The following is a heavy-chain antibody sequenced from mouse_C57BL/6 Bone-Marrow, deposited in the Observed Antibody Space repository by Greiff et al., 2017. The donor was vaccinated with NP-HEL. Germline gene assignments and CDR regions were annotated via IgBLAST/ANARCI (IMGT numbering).Heavy chain of an antibody. CDR2: IRSKSNNYAT. CDR3: VGEGSGSSYDWYYDV. J-gene: IGHJ1*03. D-gene: IGHD1-1*01. CDR1: GFSFNTYA. V-gene: IGHV10-1*01. Sequence: EVKLVESGGGLVQPKGSLKLSCAASGFSFNTYAMNWVRQAPGKGLEWVARIRSKSNNYATYYADSVKDRFTISRDDSESMLYLQMNNLKTEDTAMYYCVGEGSGSSYDWYYDVWGTGTTVTVSP.